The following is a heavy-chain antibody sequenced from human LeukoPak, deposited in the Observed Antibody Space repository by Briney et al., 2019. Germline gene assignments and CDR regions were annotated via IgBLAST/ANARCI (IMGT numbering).Heavy chain of an antibody. CDR3: AREALYYYDSSGYYYEN. J-gene: IGHJ4*02. CDR2: ISYDGSNK. CDR1: GFTFSSYA. Sequence: GGSLRLSCAASGFTFSSYAMHWVRRAPGKGLEWVAVISYDGSNKYYADSVKGRFTISRDNSKNTLYLQMNSLRAEDTAVYYCAREALYYYDSSGYYYENWGQGTLVTVSS. V-gene: IGHV3-30*04. D-gene: IGHD3-22*01.